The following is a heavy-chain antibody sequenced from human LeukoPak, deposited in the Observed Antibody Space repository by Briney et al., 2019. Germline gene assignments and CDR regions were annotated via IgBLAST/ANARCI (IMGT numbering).Heavy chain of an antibody. CDR2: IKSKTDGGTK. Sequence: PGGSLRLSCAASGFTFSNAWMSWVRQAPGKGLKWVGRIKSKTDGGTKDYAAPVKVRFTISRDDSKNTLYLQMNSLKTEDTAVYYCTVWGTVDSWLDYWGQGTLVTVSS. V-gene: IGHV3-15*01. D-gene: IGHD3-16*01. CDR1: GFTFSNAW. J-gene: IGHJ4*02. CDR3: TVWGTVDSWLDY.